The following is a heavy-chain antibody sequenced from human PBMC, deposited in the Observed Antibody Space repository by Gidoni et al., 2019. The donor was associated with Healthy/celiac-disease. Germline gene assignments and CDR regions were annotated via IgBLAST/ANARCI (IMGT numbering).Heavy chain of an antibody. Sequence: QVQLVQSGAEVTTPGSSVKGSCTASGGTFSSDAISWVPQAPGQGLEWMGRISPILGIANYAQKFQGRVTITADKSTSTAYMELSSLRSEDTAVYYCAKIGWWELWATFDIWGQGTMVTVSS. V-gene: IGHV1-69*09. CDR2: ISPILGIA. J-gene: IGHJ3*02. D-gene: IGHD1-26*01. CDR1: GGTFSSDA. CDR3: AKIGWWELWATFDI.